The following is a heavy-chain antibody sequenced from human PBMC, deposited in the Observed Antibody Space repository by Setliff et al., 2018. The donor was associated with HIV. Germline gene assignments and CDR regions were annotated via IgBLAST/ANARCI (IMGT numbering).Heavy chain of an antibody. CDR1: GDSISTDY. CDR3: ARHSPSDY. J-gene: IGHJ4*02. CDR2: IYNSAST. V-gene: IGHV4-59*08. Sequence: SETLSLTCTVSGDSISTDYWTWIRQPPGKGLEWIGYIYNSASTSYNPSLKSRVTISVDTSKNQFSLKLSSVTAADTAVYYCARHSPSDYWGQGTLVHRLL.